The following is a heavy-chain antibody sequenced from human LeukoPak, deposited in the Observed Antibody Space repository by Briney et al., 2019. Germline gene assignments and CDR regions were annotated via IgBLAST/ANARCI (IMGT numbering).Heavy chain of an antibody. CDR1: GFTFSSYA. CDR3: AKGQWSTMIVVVITPFDY. Sequence: PGGSLRLSCGASGFTFSSYAMSWVRQAPGKGLEWVSAISGSGGSTYYADSVKGRFTISRDNSKNTLYLQMNSLRAEDTAVYYCAKGQWSTMIVVVITPFDYWGQGTLVTVSS. V-gene: IGHV3-23*01. J-gene: IGHJ4*02. D-gene: IGHD3-22*01. CDR2: ISGSGGST.